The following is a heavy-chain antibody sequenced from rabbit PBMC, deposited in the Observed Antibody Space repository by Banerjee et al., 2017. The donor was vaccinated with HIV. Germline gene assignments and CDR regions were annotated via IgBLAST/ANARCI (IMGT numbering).Heavy chain of an antibody. Sequence: QEQLEESGGGLVQPGGSLTLSCKASGFDFSSYYMSWVRQAPGKGLEWIGIIYTGDGSTYYASWAKGRFTISKTSSTTVTLQMTSLTAADTATYFCARDGGSGWYLDRLDLWGQGTLVTVS. V-gene: IGHV1S45*01. D-gene: IGHD1-1*01. J-gene: IGHJ3*01. CDR2: IYTGDGST. CDR1: GFDFSSYYM. CDR3: ARDGGSGWYLDRLDL.